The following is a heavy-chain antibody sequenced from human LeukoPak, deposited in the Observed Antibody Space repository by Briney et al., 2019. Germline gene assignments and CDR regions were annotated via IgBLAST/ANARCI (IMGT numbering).Heavy chain of an antibody. CDR1: GFIFSSYW. D-gene: IGHD2-2*02. Sequence: GGSLRLSCAASGFIFSSYWMHWVRQAPGKGLVWLSRINSDGSSTSYADSVKGRFTISRDNPKNTLYLQMNSLRAEDTAVYYCARRSSAIPSYFDLWGRGTLVTVSS. J-gene: IGHJ2*01. CDR3: ARRSSAIPSYFDL. CDR2: INSDGSST. V-gene: IGHV3-74*01.